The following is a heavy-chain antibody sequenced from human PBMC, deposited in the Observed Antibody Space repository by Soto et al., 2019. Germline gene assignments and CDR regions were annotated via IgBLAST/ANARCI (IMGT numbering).Heavy chain of an antibody. J-gene: IGHJ3*02. CDR3: ARDIKEYIAYGGDAFHI. CDR2: ISKDGSNK. Sequence: QLVESGGGVVQPGRSLRLSCAASGFIFSSYTMHWVRQAPGKGLEWVAVISKDGSNKYYADSVKGRFTISRDNSKNTLYLQMNSLRAEDTAVYHCARDIKEYIAYGGDAFHIWGQGTMVTVSS. CDR1: GFIFSSYT. D-gene: IGHD2-21*02. V-gene: IGHV3-30-3*01.